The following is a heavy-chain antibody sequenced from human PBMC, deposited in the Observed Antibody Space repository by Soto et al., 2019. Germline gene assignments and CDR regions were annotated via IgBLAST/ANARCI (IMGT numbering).Heavy chain of an antibody. CDR3: ASMYYDFWSSPYYYYGMDV. Sequence: GGSLRLSCAASGFTFSSYGMHWVRQAPGKGLEWVAVIWYDGSNKYYADSVKGRFTISRDNSKNTLYLQMNSLRAEDTAVYYCASMYYDFWSSPYYYYGMDVWGQGTTVTVSS. V-gene: IGHV3-33*01. CDR1: GFTFSSYG. CDR2: IWYDGSNK. J-gene: IGHJ6*02. D-gene: IGHD3-3*01.